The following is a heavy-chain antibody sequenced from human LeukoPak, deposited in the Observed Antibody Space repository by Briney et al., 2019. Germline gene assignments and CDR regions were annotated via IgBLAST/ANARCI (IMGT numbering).Heavy chain of an antibody. CDR2: IWYDGSNK. CDR1: GFTFSSYG. CDR3: AREGGSSSWYLGY. D-gene: IGHD6-13*01. Sequence: GGSLRLSCAASGFTFSSYGMHWVRQAPGKGLEWVAVIWYDGSNKYYADSVKGRFTISRDNSKNTLYLQMNSLRAEDTAVYYCAREGGSSSWYLGYWGQGTLVTVSS. V-gene: IGHV3-33*01. J-gene: IGHJ4*02.